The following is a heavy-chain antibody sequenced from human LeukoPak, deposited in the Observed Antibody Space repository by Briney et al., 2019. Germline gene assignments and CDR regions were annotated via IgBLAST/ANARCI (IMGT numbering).Heavy chain of an antibody. D-gene: IGHD3-10*01. CDR2: INPNSGGT. V-gene: IGHV1-2*02. CDR1: GYTFTAYY. Sequence: GASVKVSCKASGYTFTAYYIHWVRQAPGQGLEWMGWINPNSGGTNSAQKFQGRVTMTRDTSISTAYMEVTRLTSDDTAVYFCARVKAYGGAGDFDYWGQGTLVTVPS. J-gene: IGHJ4*02. CDR3: ARVKAYGGAGDFDY.